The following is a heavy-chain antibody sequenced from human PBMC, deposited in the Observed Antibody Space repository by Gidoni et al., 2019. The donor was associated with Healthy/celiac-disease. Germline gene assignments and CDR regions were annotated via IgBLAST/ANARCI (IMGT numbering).Heavy chain of an antibody. J-gene: IGHJ3*02. CDR2: ISYDGSNK. V-gene: IGHV3-30-3*01. D-gene: IGHD6-19*01. CDR3: ARMEVAGTAFDI. Sequence: QVQLVESGGGVVQPGRSLRLSCPASGFTFSSYAMHWVRQAPGKGLEWVAVISYDGSNKYYADSVKGRFTISRDNSKNTLYLQMNSLRAEDTAVYYCARMEVAGTAFDIWGQGTMVTVSS. CDR1: GFTFSSYA.